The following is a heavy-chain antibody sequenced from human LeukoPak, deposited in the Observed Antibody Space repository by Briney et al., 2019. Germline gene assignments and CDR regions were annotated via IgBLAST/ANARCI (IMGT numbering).Heavy chain of an antibody. V-gene: IGHV3-7*01. Sequence: GGSLRLSCAASGFNFSIHWMTWVRQAPGKGLEWVANIPDDGSETNYVDSVKGRFIISRDNAKNLLSLQMSSLREEDTALYYCARGWAAIPDWGQGTLVTVSS. CDR1: GFNFSIHW. J-gene: IGHJ1*01. CDR3: ARGWAAIPD. CDR2: IPDDGSET. D-gene: IGHD2-15*01.